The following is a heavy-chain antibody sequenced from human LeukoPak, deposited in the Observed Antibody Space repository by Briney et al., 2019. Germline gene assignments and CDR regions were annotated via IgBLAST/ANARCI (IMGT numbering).Heavy chain of an antibody. Sequence: GGSLRLSCAASGFTFSSYSMSWVRQAPGKGLEWVSYISGSTNTLYYADSVKGRFTISRDNSKNTLYLQMNSLTAEDTAVYYCAKSDYGDYNVQFFDCWGQGTVVTVSS. V-gene: IGHV3-48*01. J-gene: IGHJ4*02. CDR3: AKSDYGDYNVQFFDC. CDR2: ISGSTNTL. CDR1: GFTFSSYS. D-gene: IGHD4-17*01.